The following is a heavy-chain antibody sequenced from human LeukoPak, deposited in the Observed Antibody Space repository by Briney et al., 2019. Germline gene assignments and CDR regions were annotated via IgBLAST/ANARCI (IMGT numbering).Heavy chain of an antibody. D-gene: IGHD2-2*01. V-gene: IGHV4-34*01. Sequence: SETLSLTCAVYGGSFSGYYWSWIRQPPGKGLEWIGEINHSGSTNYNPSLKSRVTISVDTSKNQFSLKLSSVTAADTAVYYCARGAPYASSTYYYYYYYMDVWGKGTTVTVSS. CDR1: GGSFSGYY. J-gene: IGHJ6*03. CDR2: INHSGST. CDR3: ARGAPYASSTYYYYYYYMDV.